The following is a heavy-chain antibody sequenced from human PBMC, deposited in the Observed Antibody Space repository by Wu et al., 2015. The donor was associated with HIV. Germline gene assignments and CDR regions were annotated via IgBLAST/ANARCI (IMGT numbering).Heavy chain of an antibody. CDR3: AKEKSGQSTIMIRGPFDP. Sequence: QVQLVQSGAEVKKPGSSVKVSCKASGGTFSSYGTSWVRQAPGQGLEWMGGIIPVIGTANYAQKSQGKSHDYHERIKNEYSGLXGGVEQPERSEDTAPVYYCAKEKSGQSTIMIRGPFDPWGQGTLWSPSP. V-gene: IGHV1-69*05. J-gene: IGHJ5*02. D-gene: IGHD3-10*01. CDR1: GGTFSSYG. CDR2: IIPVIGTA.